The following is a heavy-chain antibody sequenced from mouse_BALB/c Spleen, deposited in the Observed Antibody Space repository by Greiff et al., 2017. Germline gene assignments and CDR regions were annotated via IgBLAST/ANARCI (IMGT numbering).Heavy chain of an antibody. CDR2: IWTGGGT. J-gene: IGHJ2*01. CDR1: GFSLTSYD. Sequence: QVQLQQSGPGLVAPSQSLSITCTVSGFSLTSYDISWIRQPPGKGLEWLGVIWTGGGTNYNSAFMSRLSISKDNSKSQVFLKMNSLQTDDTAIYYCVRVTGTSGYFDYWGQGTTLTVSS. D-gene: IGHD4-1*01. V-gene: IGHV2-9-2*01. CDR3: VRVTGTSGYFDY.